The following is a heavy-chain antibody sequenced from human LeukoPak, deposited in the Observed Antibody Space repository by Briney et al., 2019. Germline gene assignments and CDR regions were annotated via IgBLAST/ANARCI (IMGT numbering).Heavy chain of an antibody. J-gene: IGHJ4*02. CDR3: ARDTYYYDSSGYRPFDY. CDR2: IYYSGST. V-gene: IGHV4-59*01. CDR1: GGSISSYY. D-gene: IGHD3-22*01. Sequence: SETLSLTCTVSGGSISSYYWSWIRQPPGKGLEWIGYIYYSGSTNYNSSLKSRVTISVDTSKNQFSLKLSSVTAADTAVYYCARDTYYYDSSGYRPFDYWGQGTLVTVSS.